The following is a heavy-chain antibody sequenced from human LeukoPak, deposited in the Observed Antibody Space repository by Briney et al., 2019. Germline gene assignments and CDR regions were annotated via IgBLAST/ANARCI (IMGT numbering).Heavy chain of an antibody. Sequence: GGSLRLSCAASGFTFSGYWMHWVRQAPGKGLVWVSRINSDGYSTTYADSVKGRFTISRDNAKNTLFLQMNSLRAEDTAVYYCVRLVAVPDAYFDYWGQGTLVTVSS. CDR2: INSDGYST. CDR3: VRLVAVPDAYFDY. CDR1: GFTFSGYW. J-gene: IGHJ4*02. D-gene: IGHD2-2*01. V-gene: IGHV3-74*01.